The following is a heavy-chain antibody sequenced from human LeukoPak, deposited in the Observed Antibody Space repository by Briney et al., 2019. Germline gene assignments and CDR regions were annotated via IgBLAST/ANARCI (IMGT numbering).Heavy chain of an antibody. CDR1: GGSISSGSYY. V-gene: IGHV4-61*02. D-gene: IGHD5-12*01. Sequence: PSETLSLTCTVSGGSISSGSYYWSWIRQPAGKGLEWIERIYTSGSTNYNPSLKSRVTISVDTSKNQFSLKLSSVTAADTAVYYCAREGYSGYDIDYWGQGTLVTVSS. CDR2: IYTSGST. CDR3: AREGYSGYDIDY. J-gene: IGHJ4*02.